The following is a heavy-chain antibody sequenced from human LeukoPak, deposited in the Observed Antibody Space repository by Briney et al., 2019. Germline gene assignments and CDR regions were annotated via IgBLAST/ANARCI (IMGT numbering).Heavy chain of an antibody. D-gene: IGHD5-18*01. V-gene: IGHV3-23*01. J-gene: IGHJ6*03. Sequence: GGSLRLSCVASGFTFSNYAMSWVRQAPGKGPEWASTMSGTTGGTYYADSVKGRFTISRDNAKNSLYLQMNSLRAEDTAVYYCASSLVAGYYYYSYYYMDVWGKGTTVTVSS. CDR3: ASSLVAGYYYYSYYYMDV. CDR2: MSGTTGGT. CDR1: GFTFSNYA.